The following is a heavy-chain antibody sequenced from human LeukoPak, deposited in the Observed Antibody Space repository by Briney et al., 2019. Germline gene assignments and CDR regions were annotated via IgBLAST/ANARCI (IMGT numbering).Heavy chain of an antibody. CDR1: GYTFTGYY. CDR3: ATLYYYDSSGPFFDY. Sequence: ASVKVSCKASGYTFTGYYMRWVRQAPGQGLEWMGWINPNSGGTNYAQKFQGRVTMTRDTSISTAYMELSRLRSDDTAVYYCATLYYYDSSGPFFDYWGQGTLVTVSS. J-gene: IGHJ4*02. D-gene: IGHD3-22*01. CDR2: INPNSGGT. V-gene: IGHV1-2*02.